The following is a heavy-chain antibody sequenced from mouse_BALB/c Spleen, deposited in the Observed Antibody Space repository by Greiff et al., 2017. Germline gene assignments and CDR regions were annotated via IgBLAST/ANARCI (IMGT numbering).Heavy chain of an antibody. V-gene: IGHV3-2*02. J-gene: IGHJ2*01. CDR2: ISYSGST. Sequence: EVQLQESGPGLVKPSQSLSLTCTVTGYSITSDYAWNWIRQFPGNKLEWMGYISYSGSTSYNPSLKSRISITRDTSKNQFFLQLNSVTTEDTATYYCARENWSYFDYWGQGTTLTVSS. D-gene: IGHD4-1*01. CDR1: GYSITSDYA. CDR3: ARENWSYFDY.